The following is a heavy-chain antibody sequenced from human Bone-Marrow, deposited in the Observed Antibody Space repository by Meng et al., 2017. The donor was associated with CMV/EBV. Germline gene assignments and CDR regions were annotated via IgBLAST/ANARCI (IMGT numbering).Heavy chain of an antibody. CDR2: IYYSGST. D-gene: IGHD2-2*02. J-gene: IGHJ4*02. CDR1: GGSISSGDYY. CDR3: ARIGALNCSSNSCYTLYALDKYYFDY. V-gene: IGHV4-30-4*08. Sequence: LRLSCTVSGGSISSGDYYWSWIRQPPGKGLEWIGYIYYSGSTYYNPSLKGRVTISVDTSKIQFSLKLSSVTSADTAVYYCARIGALNCSSNSCYTLYALDKYYFDYWGQGTLVTVSS.